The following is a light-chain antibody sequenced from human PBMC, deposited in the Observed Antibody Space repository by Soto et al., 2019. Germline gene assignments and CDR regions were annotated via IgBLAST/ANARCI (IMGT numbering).Light chain of an antibody. J-gene: IGKJ4*01. Sequence: DIQMTQSPSSLSASVGDRVTITCRASQSISSYLNWYQQKPGKAPKLLIYAASSLQSGVPSRFSGSGSGTDLTLTISSLQPEDFATYSCQQSYSTPTTFGGGTKVEIK. CDR2: AAS. CDR1: QSISSY. CDR3: QQSYSTPTT. V-gene: IGKV1-39*01.